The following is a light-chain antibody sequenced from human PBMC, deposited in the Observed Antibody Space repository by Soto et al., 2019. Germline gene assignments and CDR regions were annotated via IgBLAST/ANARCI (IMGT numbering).Light chain of an antibody. CDR1: SSNIGGYNV. Sequence: QSALTQPASVSGSPGQSITISCSGTSSNIGGYNVVSWYQQHPGKAPKVIVYEGIKRPSGVSDRFSGSTSGSTASLTISGLQAEDEAEYYCCSYVDTDTVLFGGGTKLTVL. V-gene: IGLV2-23*01. CDR2: EGI. CDR3: CSYVDTDTVL. J-gene: IGLJ3*02.